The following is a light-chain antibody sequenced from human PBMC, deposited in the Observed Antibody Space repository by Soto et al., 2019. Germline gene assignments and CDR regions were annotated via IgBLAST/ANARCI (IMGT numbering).Light chain of an antibody. CDR2: GAS. CDR1: QRVSND. CDR3: QQYNNWPLT. J-gene: IGKJ4*01. V-gene: IGKV3-15*01. Sequence: EIVMTQSPATLSVSPGERATLSFRARQRVSNDFAWYQQKPGQAPRLLIYGASTRATGIPARFSGSGSGTEFTLTISSLQSEDFAVYYCQQYNNWPLTFGGGTKVDI.